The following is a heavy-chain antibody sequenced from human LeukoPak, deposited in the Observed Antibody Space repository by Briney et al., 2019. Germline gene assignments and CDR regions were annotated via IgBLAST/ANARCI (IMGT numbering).Heavy chain of an antibody. D-gene: IGHD6-13*01. Sequence: GGSLRLSCAASGFTFSSYAMNWVRQAPGKGLGWVSTILSGGSTYYADSVKGRFTISRDTSKNTLYLQMNSLRPEDTAVYYCAKDMVAAANWFGPWGQGTLVTVSS. CDR3: AKDMVAAANWFGP. CDR1: GFTFSSYA. V-gene: IGHV3-23*01. J-gene: IGHJ5*02. CDR2: ILSGGST.